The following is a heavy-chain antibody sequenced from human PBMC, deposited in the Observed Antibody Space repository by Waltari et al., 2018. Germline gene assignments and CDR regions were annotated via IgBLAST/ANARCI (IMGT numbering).Heavy chain of an antibody. CDR2: LSYSEAT. D-gene: IGHD5-12*01. J-gene: IGHJ3*01. Sequence: GGIRQPPGQTLEWSATLSYSEATYISPSLRSRVTMSRDTSRNQLSLILGSVTATDTAVYYCATYIGASLGTAAFDVWGQGTLVTVSS. V-gene: IGHV4-39*01. CDR3: ATYIGASLGTAAFDV.